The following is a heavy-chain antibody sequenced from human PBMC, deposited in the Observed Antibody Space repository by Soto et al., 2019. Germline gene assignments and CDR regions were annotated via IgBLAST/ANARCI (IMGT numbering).Heavy chain of an antibody. CDR2: IYYSGST. CDR1: GGSISSGDYY. D-gene: IGHD3-16*02. CDR3: ARAPLRGYTRSGNWFDP. V-gene: IGHV4-30-4*01. J-gene: IGHJ5*02. Sequence: SETLSLTCTVSGGSISSGDYYWSWIRQPPGKGLEWIGYIYYSGSTYYNPSLKSRVTISVDTSKNQFSLKLSSVTAADTAVYSCARAPLRGYTRSGNWFDPWGQGTLVTVSS.